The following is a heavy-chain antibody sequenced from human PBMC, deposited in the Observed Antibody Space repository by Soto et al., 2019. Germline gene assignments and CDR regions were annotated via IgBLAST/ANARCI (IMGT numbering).Heavy chain of an antibody. J-gene: IGHJ4*01. V-gene: IGHV4-4*02. CDR3: ARGVLH. CDR2: THHSGRT. CDR1: GGSMSSSNW. Sequence: SETLSLTCTVSGGSMSSSNWWNWVRQPPGKGLEWIGETHHSGRTNYNPSLKSRVTISVDKSKNHFSLKLSSVTAADTAVYYCARGVLHWGQGTLVTVSS.